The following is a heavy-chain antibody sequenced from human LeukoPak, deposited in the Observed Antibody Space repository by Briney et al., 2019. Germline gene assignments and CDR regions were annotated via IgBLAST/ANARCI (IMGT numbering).Heavy chain of an antibody. J-gene: IGHJ5*02. CDR3: ARGITVVRGPRFDP. CDR1: GGSISSSSYY. CDR2: IYHSGST. Sequence: SETLSLTCTVSGGSISSSSYYWGWIRQPPGKGLEWIGSIYHSGSTYYNPSLKSRVTMSVDTSKNQFSLKLSSVTAADTAVYYCARGITVVRGPRFDPWGQGTLVTVSS. V-gene: IGHV4-39*07. D-gene: IGHD3-10*01.